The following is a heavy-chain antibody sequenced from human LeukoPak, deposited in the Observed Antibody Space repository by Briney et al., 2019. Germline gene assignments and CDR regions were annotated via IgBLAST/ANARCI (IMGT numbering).Heavy chain of an antibody. CDR3: ARDPSNTSGWYIYFDY. D-gene: IGHD6-19*01. CDR1: GYSFTRYA. CDR2: ISTYNGDT. J-gene: IGHJ4*02. V-gene: IGHV1-18*01. Sequence: VASVKVSCMTSGYSFTRYAITWVRQAPGQGLEWMGWISTYNGDTKYAQKLQGRVTMTTDTSTSTAYMELRSLTSDDTAVYYCARDPSNTSGWYIYFDYWGQGALVTVSS.